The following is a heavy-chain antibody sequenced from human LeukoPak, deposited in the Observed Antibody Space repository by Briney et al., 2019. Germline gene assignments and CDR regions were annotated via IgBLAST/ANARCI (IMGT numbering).Heavy chain of an antibody. CDR2: IYHSGST. CDR1: GDSISSDSW. D-gene: IGHD3-10*01. J-gene: IGHJ4*02. CDR3: ARDGGPFDY. V-gene: IGHV4-4*02. Sequence: SGTLSLTCAVSGDSISSDSWWSWVRQPPGKGLEWIGEIYHSGSTNYNPSLRNLVTISLDKSKNQFSLKLSSVTAADTAVYYCARDGGPFDYWGQGTLVTVSS.